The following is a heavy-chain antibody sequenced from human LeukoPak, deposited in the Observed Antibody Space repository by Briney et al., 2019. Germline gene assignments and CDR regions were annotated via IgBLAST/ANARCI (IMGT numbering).Heavy chain of an antibody. Sequence: GGSLRLSCAASGFTFDDYAMHWVRQAPGKGLEWVSGISWNSGSIGYADSVKGRFTISRDNAKKSLYLQMNSLRAEDTAVYYCAIDPRVEVVLHDAFDIWGQGTMVTVSS. CDR1: GFTFDDYA. CDR3: AIDPRVEVVLHDAFDI. J-gene: IGHJ3*02. CDR2: ISWNSGSI. V-gene: IGHV3-9*01. D-gene: IGHD2-21*01.